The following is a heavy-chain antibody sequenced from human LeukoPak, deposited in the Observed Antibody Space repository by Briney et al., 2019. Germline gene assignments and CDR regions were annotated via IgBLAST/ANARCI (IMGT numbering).Heavy chain of an antibody. J-gene: IGHJ4*02. CDR1: GFTFDDYA. CDR3: AKDLTYSSSSGFDY. V-gene: IGHV3-9*01. Sequence: GGSLRLSCAASGFTFDDYAMHWVRQAPGKGLEWVSGISWNSGSIGYADSVKGRFTISRGNAKNSLYLQMNSLRAEDTALYYCAKDLTYSSSSGFDYWGQGTLVTVSS. D-gene: IGHD6-6*01. CDR2: ISWNSGSI.